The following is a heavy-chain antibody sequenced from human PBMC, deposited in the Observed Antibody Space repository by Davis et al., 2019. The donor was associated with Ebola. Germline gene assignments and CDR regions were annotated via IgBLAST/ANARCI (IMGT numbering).Heavy chain of an antibody. Sequence: GGPLRLPCAAPGFTSPSYWMSWVRQAPGKGLEWVANIKQDGREQYYVDSVKGRFTISRDNAKNPLYLQMNSLRAKGTAVYYCARVFRSGWWDWYFDIWGRGTLVTVSS. CDR1: GFTSPSYW. J-gene: IGHJ2*01. D-gene: IGHD6-19*01. CDR2: IKQDGREQ. CDR3: ARVFRSGWWDWYFDI. V-gene: IGHV3-7*01.